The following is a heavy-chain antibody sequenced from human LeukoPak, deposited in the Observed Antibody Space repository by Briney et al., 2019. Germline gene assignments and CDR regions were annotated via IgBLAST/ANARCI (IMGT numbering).Heavy chain of an antibody. D-gene: IGHD3-9*01. V-gene: IGHV5-51*01. Sequence: GESLKISCKGSGYSFTSYWIGWVRQMPGKGLEWMGIIYPGDSDTRYSPSFQGQVTISADKSISTAYLQWSSLKASDTAMYYCARREGLTYYDILTAGYYFDYWGQGTLVTVSS. CDR1: GYSFTSYW. J-gene: IGHJ4*02. CDR2: IYPGDSDT. CDR3: ARREGLTYYDILTAGYYFDY.